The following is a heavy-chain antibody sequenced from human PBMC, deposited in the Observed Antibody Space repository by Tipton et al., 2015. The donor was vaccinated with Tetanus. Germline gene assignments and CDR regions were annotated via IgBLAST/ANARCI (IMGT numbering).Heavy chain of an antibody. D-gene: IGHD3-10*01. CDR3: AREALIYYDSGSYSPSFDY. V-gene: IGHV3-11*01. J-gene: IGHJ4*02. CDR1: GFTFSDYY. CDR2: ISSSGSTI. Sequence: SLRLSCAASGFTFSDYYMSWIRQAPGKGLEWVSYISSSGSTIYYADSVEGRFTISRDNAKNSLYLQMNSLRAEDTAVYYCAREALIYYDSGSYSPSFDYWGQGTLVTVSS.